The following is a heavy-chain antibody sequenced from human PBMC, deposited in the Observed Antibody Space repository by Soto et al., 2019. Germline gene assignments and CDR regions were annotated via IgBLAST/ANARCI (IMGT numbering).Heavy chain of an antibody. CDR3: ARGQVVAAQH. J-gene: IGHJ4*02. Sequence: PSETLSLTCAVSGGSISSGGYSWSWIRQHPGKGLEWIGYIYYSGTTYYNPSLKSRVTISVDTSKNQFSPKLSSVTAADTAVYYCARGQVVAAQHWGQGTLVTVSS. D-gene: IGHD2-15*01. CDR2: IYYSGTT. V-gene: IGHV4-31*11. CDR1: GGSISSGGYS.